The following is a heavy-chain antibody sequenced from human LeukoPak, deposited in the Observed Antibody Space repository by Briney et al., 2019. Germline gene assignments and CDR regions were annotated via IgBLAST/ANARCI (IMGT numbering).Heavy chain of an antibody. V-gene: IGHV3-23*01. CDR1: GFTFSIYG. CDR3: AKVHSIAVAGTFDY. Sequence: GSLRLSCAASGFTFSIYGMGWVRQAPGRGLEWVSAISGSGGSTYYADSVKGRFTISRDNSKNTLYLQMNSLRAEDTAVYYCAKVHSIAVAGTFDYWGQGTLVTVSS. D-gene: IGHD6-19*01. J-gene: IGHJ4*02. CDR2: ISGSGGST.